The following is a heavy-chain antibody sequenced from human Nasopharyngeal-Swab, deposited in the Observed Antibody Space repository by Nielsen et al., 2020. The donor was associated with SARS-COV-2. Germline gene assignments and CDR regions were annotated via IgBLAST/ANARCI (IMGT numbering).Heavy chain of an antibody. D-gene: IGHD3-3*01. V-gene: IGHV3-21*01. CDR1: GFTFNNYN. CDR3: ARDGLDDDFWGAYFMDV. CDR2: ISSSSSYI. J-gene: IGHJ6*02. Sequence: GESLKISCAASGFTFNNYNFNWVRQAPGKGLEWVSSISSSSSYIYYADSVKGRFTISRDNAKNSLYLQMNSLRAEDTAVYYCARDGLDDDFWGAYFMDVWGQGTTVTVSS.